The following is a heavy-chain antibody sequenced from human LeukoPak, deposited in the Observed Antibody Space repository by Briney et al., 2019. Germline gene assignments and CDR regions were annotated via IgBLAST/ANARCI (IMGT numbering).Heavy chain of an antibody. CDR3: SREGRSGGYSLDY. CDR1: GGSISRYY. V-gene: IGHV4-4*07. Sequence: SETLSLTRTVSGGSISRYYQSCIRQPAGKGLEWIVRIYSSGSTNYNPSLKSRVTMSVDTPKNQFSLKLRSATAAGTARYYCSREGRSGGYSLDYWGQGALVTVSS. D-gene: IGHD3-22*01. CDR2: IYSSGST. J-gene: IGHJ4*02.